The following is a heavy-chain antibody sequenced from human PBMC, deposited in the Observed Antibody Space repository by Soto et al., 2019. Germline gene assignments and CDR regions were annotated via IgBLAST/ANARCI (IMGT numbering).Heavy chain of an antibody. CDR3: ARDSFDTSGRYYGFDS. J-gene: IGHJ5*01. CDR2: INTDGTYI. D-gene: IGHD3-22*01. Sequence: EVQLVESGGELVQPGGSLRLSCAASGFTFSGYWMHWVRQAPGKGLLWVARINTDGTYIHYAESVKGRFTVSRDNAKNTLYLQMIGPGGEDTAMYYCARDSFDTSGRYYGFDSWGQGTLVTVSS. CDR1: GFTFSGYW. V-gene: IGHV3-74*01.